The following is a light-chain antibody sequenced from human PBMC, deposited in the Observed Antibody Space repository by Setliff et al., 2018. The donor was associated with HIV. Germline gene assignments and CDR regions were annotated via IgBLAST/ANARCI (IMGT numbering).Light chain of an antibody. Sequence: QSALTQPPSVSGAPGQRVTISCTGSSSNIGAGFDVHWYRQFPGAAPKLLIYSNNVRPSGVPDRFSGSKSATSASLAITGLQAEDEADYYCQSFDSSLSGGVFGGGTKVTVL. J-gene: IGLJ3*02. CDR1: SSNIGAGFD. CDR3: QSFDSSLSGGV. V-gene: IGLV1-40*01. CDR2: SNN.